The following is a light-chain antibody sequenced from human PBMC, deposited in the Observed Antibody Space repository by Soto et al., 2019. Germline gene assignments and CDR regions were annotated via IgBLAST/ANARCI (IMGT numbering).Light chain of an antibody. CDR1: QTISSW. CDR3: QHFNIWPHMPT. V-gene: IGKV1-5*03. CDR2: KAS. Sequence: DIQMTQSPSTLSGSVGDRVTITCRASQTISSWLAWYQQKPGKAPKLLIYKASTLKSGVPSRFSGSGSGTEFTLTISSLQPDDFATYYCQHFNIWPHMPTFGGGTKLEIK. J-gene: IGKJ4*01.